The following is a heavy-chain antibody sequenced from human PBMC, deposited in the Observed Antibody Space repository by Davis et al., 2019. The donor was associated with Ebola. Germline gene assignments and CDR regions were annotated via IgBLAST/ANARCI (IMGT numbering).Heavy chain of an antibody. CDR1: GYTFTGYY. CDR2: INPNSGGT. J-gene: IGHJ6*02. CDR3: ARTYYYGSGSYYKYYYGMDV. Sequence: ASVKVSCKASGYTFTGYYMHWVRQAPGQGLEWMGWINPNSGGTNYAQKFQGRVTMTRDTSTSTVYMELSSLRSEDTAVYYCARTYYYGSGSYYKYYYGMDVWGQGTTVTVSS. V-gene: IGHV1-2*02. D-gene: IGHD3-10*01.